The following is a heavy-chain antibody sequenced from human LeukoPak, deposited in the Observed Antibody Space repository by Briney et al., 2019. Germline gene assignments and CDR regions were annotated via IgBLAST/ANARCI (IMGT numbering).Heavy chain of an antibody. CDR1: GFTFSSYT. Sequence: PWGSLRLSCAASGFTFSSYTMTWVRQAPGKGLEWVSSISSSSSYIYYADSVKGRFTISRDNAKNSLYLQMNSLRAEDTAVYYCASPTVVTTAQGDYWGQGTLVTVS. V-gene: IGHV3-21*01. CDR2: ISSSSSYI. J-gene: IGHJ4*02. D-gene: IGHD4-23*01. CDR3: ASPTVVTTAQGDY.